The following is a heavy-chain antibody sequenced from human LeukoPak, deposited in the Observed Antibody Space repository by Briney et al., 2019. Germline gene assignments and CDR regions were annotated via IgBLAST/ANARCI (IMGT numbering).Heavy chain of an antibody. D-gene: IGHD1-26*01. Sequence: PGGSLRLSCAASGFTFSSHAMGWVRQAPGKGLEWVSSLDGTATRTYYADSVKGRFTISRDNPKNTLYLQMNRLRAEDTAVYFCAKDAYSGSPDHWGRGTLVTVSS. J-gene: IGHJ5*02. V-gene: IGHV3-23*01. CDR2: LDGTATRT. CDR1: GFTFSSHA. CDR3: AKDAYSGSPDH.